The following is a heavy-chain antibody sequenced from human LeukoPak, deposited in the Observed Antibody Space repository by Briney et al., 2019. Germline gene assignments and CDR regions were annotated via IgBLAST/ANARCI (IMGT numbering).Heavy chain of an antibody. D-gene: IGHD1-20*01. CDR2: FDPEDGET. CDR1: GYTLTELS. Sequence: ASVKVSCTVSGYTLTELSMHWVRQAPGKGIEWVGGFDPEDGETIYAQKFQGRVTMTEDTSTDTAYMELSSLRSEDTAVYYCATDLLTGQYFDCWGQGTLVTVSS. CDR3: ATDLLTGQYFDC. J-gene: IGHJ4*02. V-gene: IGHV1-24*01.